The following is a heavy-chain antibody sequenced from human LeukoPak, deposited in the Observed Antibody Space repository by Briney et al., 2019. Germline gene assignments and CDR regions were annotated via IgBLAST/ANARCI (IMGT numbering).Heavy chain of an antibody. J-gene: IGHJ4*02. D-gene: IGHD3-22*01. Sequence: SETLSLTCTVSGGSISGSSYYWGWIRQPPGKGLEWIGSIYYRGSTYYNPSLKSRVTISVDTSKNQFSLKLSSVTAADTAVYYCARNYDSSGYYYFDYWGQGTLVTVSS. CDR1: GGSISGSSYY. CDR2: IYYRGST. CDR3: ARNYDSSGYYYFDY. V-gene: IGHV4-39*01.